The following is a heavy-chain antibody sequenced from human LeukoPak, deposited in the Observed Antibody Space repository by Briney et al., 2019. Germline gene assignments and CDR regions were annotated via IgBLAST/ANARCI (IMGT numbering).Heavy chain of an antibody. Sequence: ASVKVSCKASGGTFSSYAISWVRQAPGQGLEWMGGIIPIFGTANYAQKFQGRVTITTDESTSTAYMELSSLRSEDTAVYYCAREGRRDSSRYYEDYWGQGTLVTVSS. J-gene: IGHJ4*02. D-gene: IGHD3-22*01. CDR3: AREGRRDSSRYYEDY. CDR2: IIPIFGTA. V-gene: IGHV1-69*05. CDR1: GGTFSSYA.